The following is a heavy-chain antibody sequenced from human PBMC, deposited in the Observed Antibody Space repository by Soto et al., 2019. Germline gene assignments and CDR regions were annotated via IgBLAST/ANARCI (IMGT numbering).Heavy chain of an antibody. CDR2: IIPILGIA. D-gene: IGHD6-19*01. V-gene: IGHV1-69*02. CDR1: GGTFSSYT. Sequence: QVQLVQSGAEVQKPGSSVKVSCKASGGTFSSYTISWVRQAPGQGLEWMGRIIPILGIANYAQKFQGRVTITADKSTSTAYMELSSLRSEDTAVYYCARGPYSSGWYVSWYFDLWGRGTLVTVSS. J-gene: IGHJ2*01. CDR3: ARGPYSSGWYVSWYFDL.